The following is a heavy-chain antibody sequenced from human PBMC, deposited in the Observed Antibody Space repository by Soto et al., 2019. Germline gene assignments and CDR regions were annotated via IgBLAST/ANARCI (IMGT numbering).Heavy chain of an antibody. CDR1: GFTFSSYW. D-gene: IGHD5-12*01. Sequence: EVQLVESGGGLVQPGGSLRLSCAASGFTFSSYWMHWVRQAPGKGLVWVSRINSDGSSTSYADSVQGRFTISRDNAKNTLYLQMNSLRAEDTAVDYCATLPLEMATSRWGQGTLVTVSS. CDR2: INSDGSST. CDR3: ATLPLEMATSR. V-gene: IGHV3-74*01. J-gene: IGHJ4*02.